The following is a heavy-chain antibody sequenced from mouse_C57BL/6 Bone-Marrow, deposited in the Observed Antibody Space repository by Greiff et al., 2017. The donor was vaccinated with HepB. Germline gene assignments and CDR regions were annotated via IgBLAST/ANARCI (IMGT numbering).Heavy chain of an antibody. Sequence: QVQLKQSGAELVKPGASVKLSCKASGYTFTEYTIHWVKQRSGQGLEWIGWFYPGSGSIKYNEKFKDKATLTADKSSSTVYMERSRLTSEDSAVYFCARHDPYYGSRNWYFDVWGTGTTVTVSS. CDR1: GYTFTEYT. CDR2: FYPGSGSI. CDR3: ARHDPYYGSRNWYFDV. J-gene: IGHJ1*03. V-gene: IGHV1-62-2*01. D-gene: IGHD1-1*01.